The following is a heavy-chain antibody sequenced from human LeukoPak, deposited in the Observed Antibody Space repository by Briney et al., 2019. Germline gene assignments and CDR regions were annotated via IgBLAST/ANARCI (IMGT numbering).Heavy chain of an antibody. CDR3: ATHSAHSIPNDDFDI. V-gene: IGHV4-59*01. Sequence: SETLSPTCTVSDGSISNYYWSWIRQPPGKGLEWIGYIYDSESTNYNPSLKSRVTILIDTSKNQFSLKLRSVTAADTAVYYCATHSAHSIPNDDFDIWGQGTMVTVSS. CDR2: IYDSEST. D-gene: IGHD3-3*02. CDR1: DGSISNYY. J-gene: IGHJ3*02.